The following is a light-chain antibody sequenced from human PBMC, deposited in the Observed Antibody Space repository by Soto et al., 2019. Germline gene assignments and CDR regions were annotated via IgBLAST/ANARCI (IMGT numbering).Light chain of an antibody. CDR1: QSVSSSY. J-gene: IGKJ4*01. Sequence: ESVLTQSPGTLSLSPGERATLSCRASQSVSSSYLAWYQQKPGQAPRQLIYGASSRATGIPDRLSGSGSGTDFTLTITRLETEDFAVYCRQHYPTSFGGGTRVEIK. V-gene: IGKV3-20*01. CDR2: GAS. CDR3: QHYPTS.